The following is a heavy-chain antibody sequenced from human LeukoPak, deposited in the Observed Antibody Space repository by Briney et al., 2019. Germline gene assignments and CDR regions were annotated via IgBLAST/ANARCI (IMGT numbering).Heavy chain of an antibody. V-gene: IGHV1-46*01. CDR1: GYTFTSYY. J-gene: IGHJ4*02. CDR2: INPSGGST. CDR3: AREGDGSNDGVYFDH. Sequence: GASVKVSCKASGYTFTSYYLHWVRQAPGQGLEWMGIINPSGGSTIYSKNFQGRVTMTRDMSTSTLYMELSSLRSEDTAVYYCAREGDGSNDGVYFDHWGQGTLVTVSS. D-gene: IGHD5-24*01.